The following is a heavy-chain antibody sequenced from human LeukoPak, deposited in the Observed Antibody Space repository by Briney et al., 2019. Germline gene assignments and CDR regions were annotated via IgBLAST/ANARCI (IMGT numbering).Heavy chain of an antibody. CDR1: GFTFSSYE. D-gene: IGHD6-19*01. CDR3: ARDDSSAGHGDY. J-gene: IGHJ4*02. Sequence: PGGSLRLSCAASGFTFSSYEMNWVRQAPGKGLEWVSYISSSGSTIYYADSVKGRFIISRDNAKNSLYLQMNSLRAEDTAVYYCARDDSSAGHGDYWGQGTLVTVSS. V-gene: IGHV3-48*03. CDR2: ISSSGSTI.